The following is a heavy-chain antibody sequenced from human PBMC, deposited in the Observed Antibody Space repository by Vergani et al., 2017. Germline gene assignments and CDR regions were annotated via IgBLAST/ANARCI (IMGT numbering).Heavy chain of an antibody. Sequence: QVQLQQWGAGLLKPSETLSLTCAVYGGSFRGYYCNWIRQPPGKGLEWIGEINHSGSTNYNPSLKSRVTISVDTSKNQFSLKLSSVTAADTAVYYCARQYYYYYYMDVWGKGTTVTVSS. CDR3: ARQYYYYYYMDV. CDR1: GGSFRGYY. J-gene: IGHJ6*03. CDR2: INHSGST. V-gene: IGHV4-34*01.